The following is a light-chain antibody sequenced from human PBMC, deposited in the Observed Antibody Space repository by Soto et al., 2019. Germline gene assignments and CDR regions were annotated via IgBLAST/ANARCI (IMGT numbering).Light chain of an antibody. CDR3: QSHDSSLSTYNYV. J-gene: IGLJ1*01. Sequence: QSVLTQPPSVSGAPGQRVTNSCTGSSSNIGPGYDVHWYQQLPGTAPKLLIYGNNNRPSGVPDRFSGSKSGTSASLAITGLQAEDEADYYCQSHDSSLSTYNYVFGTGTKVTVL. CDR1: SSNIGPGYD. V-gene: IGLV1-40*01. CDR2: GNN.